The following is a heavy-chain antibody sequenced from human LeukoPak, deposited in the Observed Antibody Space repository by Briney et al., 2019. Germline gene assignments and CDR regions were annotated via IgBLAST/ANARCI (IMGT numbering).Heavy chain of an antibody. D-gene: IGHD6-19*01. CDR1: GGSISSYY. J-gene: IGHJ4*02. CDR2: ISSSGST. Sequence: SETLSLTCIVSGGSISSYYWSWIRQPAGKGLEWIGRISSSGSTHYNASLKSRVTMSVDTSENQFSLRLTSVTAADTGVYYCARAVAGTADFDYWGQGTLVTVS. CDR3: ARAVAGTADFDY. V-gene: IGHV4-4*07.